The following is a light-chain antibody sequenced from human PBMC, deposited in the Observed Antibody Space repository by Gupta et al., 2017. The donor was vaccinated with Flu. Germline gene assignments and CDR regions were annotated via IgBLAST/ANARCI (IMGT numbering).Light chain of an antibody. CDR3: QLWDISSDPL. V-gene: IGLV3-21*02. CDR1: NIGSRS. J-gene: IGLJ2*01. Sequence: SYVLTQPPSVSVAPGQTARITWGGNNIGSRSVHWYQQKPGQAPVLIVYDDSDRPSGIPERFSGSNSGNTATLTISRVEAGDEADYYCQLWDISSDPLFGGGTKLTVL. CDR2: DDS.